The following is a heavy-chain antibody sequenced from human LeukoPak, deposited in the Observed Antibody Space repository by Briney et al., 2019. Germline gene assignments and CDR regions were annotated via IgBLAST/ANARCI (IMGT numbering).Heavy chain of an antibody. CDR2: IYYSGST. J-gene: IGHJ4*02. CDR3: ARGVRGCSYGLPFDY. V-gene: IGHV4-59*01. Sequence: PSETLSLTCTVSGGSISSYYWSWIRQPRGKGLEWIGYIYYSGSTNYNPSLKSRVTISVDTSKNQFSLKLSSVTAADTAVYYCARGVRGCSYGLPFDYWGQGTLVTVSS. D-gene: IGHD5-18*01. CDR1: GGSISSYY.